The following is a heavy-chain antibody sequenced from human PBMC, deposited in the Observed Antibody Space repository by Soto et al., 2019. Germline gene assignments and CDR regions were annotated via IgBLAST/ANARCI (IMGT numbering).Heavy chain of an antibody. V-gene: IGHV3-7*01. Sequence: EVQLVESGGGLVQPGGSLRLSCAASGFTFSSYWMTWVRQAPGKGLEWVANIKQAGSEKYYVDSVKGRFTISRDNAKNSLYLQMNSLRAEDTAVYFCARSYTGDYYVDVWGKGATVTVSS. CDR2: IKQAGSEK. CDR3: ARSYTGDYYVDV. D-gene: IGHD1-26*01. CDR1: GFTFSSYW. J-gene: IGHJ6*03.